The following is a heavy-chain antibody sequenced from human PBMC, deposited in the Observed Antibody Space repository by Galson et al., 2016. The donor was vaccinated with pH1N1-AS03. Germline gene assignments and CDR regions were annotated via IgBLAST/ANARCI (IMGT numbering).Heavy chain of an antibody. CDR2: IYPGDSDT. CDR1: GYTFTNYW. Sequence: QSGAEVKKPGESLKISCKGSGYTFTNYWIGWVRQMPGKGLEWMGTIYPGDSDTRYSPSFQGQVSISADKSIDTAYLQWSSLKASDTAVYYCARRLGFWSHFPSSDVYYFDYWGQGTLLTVSS. J-gene: IGHJ4*02. CDR3: ARRLGFWSHFPSSDVYYFDY. D-gene: IGHD3-3*01. V-gene: IGHV5-51*01.